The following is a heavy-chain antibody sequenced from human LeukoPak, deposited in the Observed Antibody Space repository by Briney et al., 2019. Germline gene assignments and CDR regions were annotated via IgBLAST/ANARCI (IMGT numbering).Heavy chain of an antibody. Sequence: KSSETLSLTCTVPGGSISSYYWSWIRQPPGKGLEWIGYIYYSGSTNYNPSLKSRVTISVDTSKNQFSLKLSSVTAADTAVYYCARGDGWFDPWGQGTLVTVSS. D-gene: IGHD5-24*01. V-gene: IGHV4-59*12. CDR1: GGSISSYY. CDR3: ARGDGWFDP. CDR2: IYYSGST. J-gene: IGHJ5*02.